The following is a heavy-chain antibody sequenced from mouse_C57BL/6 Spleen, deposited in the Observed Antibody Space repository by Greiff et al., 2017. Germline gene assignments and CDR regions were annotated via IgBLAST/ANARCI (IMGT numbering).Heavy chain of an antibody. CDR1: GYTFTDYE. J-gene: IGHJ2*01. CDR2: IDPETGGT. V-gene: IGHV1-15*01. D-gene: IGHD3-3*01. Sequence: VQRVESGAELVRPGASVTLSCKASGYTFTDYEMHWVKQTPVHGLEWIGAIDPETGGTAYNQKFKGKAILTADKSSSTAYMELRSLTSEDSAVYYCTGDNGYWGKGTTLTVSS. CDR3: TGDNGY.